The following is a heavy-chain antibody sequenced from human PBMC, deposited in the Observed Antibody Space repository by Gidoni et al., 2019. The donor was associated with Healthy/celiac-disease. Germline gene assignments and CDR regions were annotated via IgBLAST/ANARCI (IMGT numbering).Heavy chain of an antibody. V-gene: IGHV2-5*01. D-gene: IGHD3-22*01. CDR3: AHSGYYYDSSGYFDY. CDR1: GFSLSPSGVG. J-gene: IGHJ4*02. Sequence: QITLKESCPTLVKPTQTLTLTCTFSGFSLSPSGVGVGWIRQPPGKALEWLALISWNDDKRYSPSLKSRLTITKDTSKIQVVLTMTNMDPVDTATYYCAHSGYYYDSSGYFDYWGQGTLVTVSS. CDR2: ISWNDDK.